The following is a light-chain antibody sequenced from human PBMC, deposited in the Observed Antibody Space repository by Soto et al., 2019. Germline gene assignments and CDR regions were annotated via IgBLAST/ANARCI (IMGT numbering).Light chain of an antibody. CDR3: QSYDTSSQT. V-gene: IGKV1-5*01. CDR1: QSISSW. Sequence: IQMTQSPSTLPASVGDRVTMTCRASQSISSWLAWYQQKSGKAPKLLIYDASSLESGVPSRFAGSGSGTEFTLTITSLQPDGFATYCCQSYDTSSQTFGQGTKLHIK. J-gene: IGKJ2*01. CDR2: DAS.